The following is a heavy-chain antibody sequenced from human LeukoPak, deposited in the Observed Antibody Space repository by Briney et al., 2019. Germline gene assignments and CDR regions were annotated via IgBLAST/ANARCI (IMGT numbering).Heavy chain of an antibody. CDR3: AKDRHAPGRYCSSTSCFPFDS. CDR2: ISGSGGST. D-gene: IGHD2-2*01. J-gene: IGHJ5*01. CDR1: GFTFSSYG. Sequence: GGSLRLSCAASGFTFSSYGMSWVRQAPGKGLEWVSAISGSGGSTYYADSVKGRFTISRDNTKNTLYLQMNSLRAEDTAVYYCAKDRHAPGRYCSSTSCFPFDSWGQGTLVTVSS. V-gene: IGHV3-23*01.